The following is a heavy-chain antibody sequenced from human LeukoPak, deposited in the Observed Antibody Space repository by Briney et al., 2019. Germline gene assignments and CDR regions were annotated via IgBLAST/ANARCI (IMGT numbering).Heavy chain of an antibody. J-gene: IGHJ6*03. CDR1: GGSISSGGYY. V-gene: IGHV4-30-2*01. CDR2: IYHSGST. CDR3: ARDDLDTTYYYMDV. Sequence: SETLSLTCTVSGGSISSGGYYWSWIRQPPGKGLEWIGYIYHSGSTYYNPSLKSRVTISVDRSKNQFSLKLSSVTAADTAVYYCARDDLDTTYYYMDVWGKGTTVTVSS. D-gene: IGHD5-18*01.